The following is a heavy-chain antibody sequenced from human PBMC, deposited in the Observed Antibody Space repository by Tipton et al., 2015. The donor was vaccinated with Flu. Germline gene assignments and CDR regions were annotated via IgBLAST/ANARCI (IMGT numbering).Heavy chain of an antibody. V-gene: IGHV3-53*05. CDR3: ATLGNSGTDGFDI. CDR1: GFSVSSNY. D-gene: IGHD5-12*01. J-gene: IGHJ3*02. CDR2: IYRGGTT. Sequence: SLRLSCAASGFSVSSNYMSWVRQAPGKGLEWLSVIYRGGTTYVADSVKGRCTISRDNSKNTLYLQWNSLTTEDTAVYYCATLGNSGTDGFDIWGQGTMVTLSS.